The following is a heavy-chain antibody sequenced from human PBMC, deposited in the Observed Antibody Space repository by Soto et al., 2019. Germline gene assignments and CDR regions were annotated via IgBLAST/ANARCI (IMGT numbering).Heavy chain of an antibody. D-gene: IGHD3-3*01. Sequence: PGGSLRLSCAGSGFTFSAYGMTWVRQAPGKGLEWVSYITSTSSTIYYADSVKGRFTISRDNAKNSLYLQMNSLRDEDTAVYYCARDSGPYYDFWSGSLGVWGQGTTVTVSS. CDR3: ARDSGPYYDFWSGSLGV. V-gene: IGHV3-48*02. CDR1: GFTFSAYG. J-gene: IGHJ6*02. CDR2: ITSTSSTI.